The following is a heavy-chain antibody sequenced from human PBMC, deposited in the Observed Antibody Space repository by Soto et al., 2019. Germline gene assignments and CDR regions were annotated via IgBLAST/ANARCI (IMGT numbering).Heavy chain of an antibody. CDR2: ISSSSSTI. CDR3: ASKGYYYGSGSYSYYFDY. J-gene: IGHJ4*02. V-gene: IGHV3-48*01. Sequence: PGGSLRLSCAASGFTFSSYSMNWVRQAPGKGLQWVSYISSSSSTIYYADSVKGRFTISRDNAKNSLYLQMNSLRAEDTAVYYCASKGYYYGSGSYSYYFDYWGPGTLVTVSS. CDR1: GFTFSSYS. D-gene: IGHD3-10*01.